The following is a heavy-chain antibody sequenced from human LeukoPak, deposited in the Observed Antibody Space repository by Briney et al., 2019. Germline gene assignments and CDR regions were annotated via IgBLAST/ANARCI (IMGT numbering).Heavy chain of an antibody. J-gene: IGHJ4*02. CDR3: ARGMVRGVITIRDAFDY. V-gene: IGHV3-48*01. CDR1: GFTFSSYS. Sequence: GGSLRLSCAASGFTFSSYSMLWVRQAPGKGLEWVSYISSSSSTIYYADSVKGRFTISRDNAKNSLYLQMNSLRAEDTAVYYCARGMVRGVITIRDAFDYWGQGTLVTVSS. D-gene: IGHD3-10*01. CDR2: ISSSSSTI.